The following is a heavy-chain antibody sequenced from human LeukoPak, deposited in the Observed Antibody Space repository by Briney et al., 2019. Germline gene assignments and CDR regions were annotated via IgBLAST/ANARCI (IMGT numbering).Heavy chain of an antibody. CDR1: GGSISSYY. V-gene: IGHV4-59*01. CDR2: IYYSGST. D-gene: IGHD5-24*01. J-gene: IGHJ4*02. CDR3: ARTLRGYFDY. Sequence: SETLSLTCTVSGGSISSYYWSWIRQPPGKGLEWIGYIYYSGSTNYNPSLKSRVTISVDTSKNQFSLKLSSVTAADTAVYYCARTLRGYFDYWGQGTLVTVSS.